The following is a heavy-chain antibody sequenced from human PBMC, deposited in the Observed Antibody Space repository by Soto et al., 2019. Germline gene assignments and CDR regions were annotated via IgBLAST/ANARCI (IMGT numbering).Heavy chain of an antibody. CDR1: GASISSSNW. CDR2: IYHSGST. D-gene: IGHD6-19*01. J-gene: IGHJ4*02. CDR3: ARIAVAGTRFDY. V-gene: IGHV4-4*02. Sequence: QVQLPESGPGLVKPSGTLSLTCAVSGASISSSNWWRWVRQPPGKGLEWIGEIYHSGSTNYNPSLKSRVTISVDKSKNQFPLKLSSVTAADTAVYSCARIAVAGTRFDYWGKGTLVTVYS.